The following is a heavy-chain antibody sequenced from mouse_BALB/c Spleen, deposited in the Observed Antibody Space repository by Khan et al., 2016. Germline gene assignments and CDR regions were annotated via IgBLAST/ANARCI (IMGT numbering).Heavy chain of an antibody. D-gene: IGHD2-4*01. V-gene: IGHV14-3*02. CDR1: GFNIKDTY. CDR3: ARSPYDYDVGFAY. J-gene: IGHJ3*01. Sequence: VRLQQSGAELVKPGASVKLSCTASGFNIKDTYMHWVKQRPEQGLEWIGRIDPANGNTKYDPKFQGKATITADTSSNTAYLQLSSLTSEDTAVYDCARSPYDYDVGFAYWGQGTLVTCSA. CDR2: IDPANGNT.